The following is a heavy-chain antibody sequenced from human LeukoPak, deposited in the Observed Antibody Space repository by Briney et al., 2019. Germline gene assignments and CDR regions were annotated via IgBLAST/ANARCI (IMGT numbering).Heavy chain of an antibody. CDR3: ASDMTVDPDTFDT. V-gene: IGHV4-59*08. D-gene: IGHD3-22*01. Sequence: SETLSLTCTVSNGSISTHFWSWIRQPPGKGPEWIGYISYSGTTHFNPSLKSRVTMSVDTSKKQFSLRLSSVTAADTAVYYCASDMTVDPDTFDTWGLGTMVTVSS. J-gene: IGHJ3*02. CDR2: ISYSGTT. CDR1: NGSISTHF.